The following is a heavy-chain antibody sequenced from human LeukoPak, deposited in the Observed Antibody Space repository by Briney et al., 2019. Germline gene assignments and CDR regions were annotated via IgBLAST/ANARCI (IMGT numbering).Heavy chain of an antibody. J-gene: IGHJ3*02. Sequence: ASVKVSCTASGGTFSSYAISWVRQAPGQGLEWMGGIIPIFGTANYAQKFQGRVTITTDESTSTAYMELSSLRSEDTAVYYCARDNTSGYYIGYHDAFDIWGQGTMVTVSS. V-gene: IGHV1-69*05. CDR3: ARDNTSGYYIGYHDAFDI. CDR2: IIPIFGTA. CDR1: GGTFSSYA. D-gene: IGHD3-3*01.